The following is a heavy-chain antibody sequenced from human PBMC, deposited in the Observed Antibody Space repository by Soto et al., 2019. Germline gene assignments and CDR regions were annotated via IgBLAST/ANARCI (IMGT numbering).Heavy chain of an antibody. CDR3: ARVAKDYYDSSGYYDY. J-gene: IGHJ4*02. D-gene: IGHD3-22*01. V-gene: IGHV3-64*02. Sequence: GGSLRLSCAASGFTFSSYSMHWVRQAPGEGLEYVSAISSNGGSTYYADSVKGRFTISRDNSKNTLYLQMGSLRAEDMAVYYCARVAKDYYDSSGYYDYWGQGTLVTVSS. CDR2: ISSNGGST. CDR1: GFTFSSYS.